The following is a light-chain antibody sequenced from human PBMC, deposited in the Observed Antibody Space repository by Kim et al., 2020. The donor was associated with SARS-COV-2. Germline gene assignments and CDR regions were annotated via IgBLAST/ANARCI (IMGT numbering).Light chain of an antibody. Sequence: SYELTQPPSVSEAPGKTATITCGGDDIGTKSVHWYQQKPGQAPVLVIYYDTDRPSGIPERFSASNSGNTATLTASRVEAGDEADYYCQVWDSGSDQWVFGGGTQLTVL. J-gene: IGLJ3*02. CDR2: YDT. CDR3: QVWDSGSDQWV. V-gene: IGLV3-21*04. CDR1: DIGTKS.